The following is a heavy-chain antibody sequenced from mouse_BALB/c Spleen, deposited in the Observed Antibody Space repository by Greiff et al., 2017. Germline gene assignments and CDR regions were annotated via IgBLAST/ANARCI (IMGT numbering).Heavy chain of an antibody. CDR1: GYTFTSYW. J-gene: IGHJ2*01. V-gene: IGHV1-5*01. D-gene: IGHD1-1*01. CDR3: TRLDLYYYVLDY. CDR2: IYPGNSDT. Sequence: VQLQQSGTVLARPGASVKMSCKASGYTFTSYWMHWVKQRPGQGLEWIGAIYPGNSDTSYNQKFKGKAKLTAVTATSTAYMELSSLTNEDSAVYYCTRLDLYYYVLDYWGQGTTRTVSS.